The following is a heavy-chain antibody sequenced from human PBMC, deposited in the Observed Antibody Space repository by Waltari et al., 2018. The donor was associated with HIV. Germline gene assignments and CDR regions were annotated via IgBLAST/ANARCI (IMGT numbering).Heavy chain of an antibody. CDR2: IISSGTFT. J-gene: IGHJ5*02. Sequence: EVQLVESGGGPVKPGGSLRLSCRASGFTFNSYSLNWVRQAPGKGLEWSSSIISSGTFTHYADSVKGQFTISRDNANKSVYLQMNSLRAEDTAVYYCARDSRDNSWSLNFFDPWGQGTLVTVSS. V-gene: IGHV3-21*01. CDR1: GFTFNSYS. CDR3: ARDSRDNSWSLNFFDP. D-gene: IGHD6-13*01.